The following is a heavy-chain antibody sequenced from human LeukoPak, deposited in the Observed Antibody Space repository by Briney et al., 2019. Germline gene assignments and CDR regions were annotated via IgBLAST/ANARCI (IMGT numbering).Heavy chain of an antibody. V-gene: IGHV4-59*01. CDR2: ISYSGSI. CDR3: ARVSVVYGMDV. CDR1: GGSISDYY. J-gene: IGHJ6*02. Sequence: SETLSLTCTVSGGSISDYYWSWIRQPPGKGLEWIGYISYSGSINHNPSLESRLTISVDTSKNYFSLKLRSVTAADTAVYYCARVSVVYGMDVWGQGTTVTVSS.